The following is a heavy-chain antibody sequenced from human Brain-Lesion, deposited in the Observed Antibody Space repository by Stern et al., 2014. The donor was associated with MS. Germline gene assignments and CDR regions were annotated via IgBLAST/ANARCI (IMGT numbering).Heavy chain of an antibody. CDR1: GFTFDDYA. Sequence: EVQLVQSGGDLVQPGRSLRLSCAAFGFTFDDYALPWVRQAPGKGLEWVAGISWNSGTIGYADSVKGRFTTSRDNAYSSLYLQMNRLRPEDTALYYCARDITGSSAYFAYWGQGTLVTVSS. CDR3: ARDITGSSAYFAY. D-gene: IGHD1-14*01. CDR2: ISWNSGTI. J-gene: IGHJ4*02. V-gene: IGHV3-9*01.